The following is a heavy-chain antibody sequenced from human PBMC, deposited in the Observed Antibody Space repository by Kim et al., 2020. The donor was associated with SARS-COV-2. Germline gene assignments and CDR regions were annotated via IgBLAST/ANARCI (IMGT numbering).Heavy chain of an antibody. V-gene: IGHV6-1*01. Sequence: VKSRITINPDTSKNQFSLQLNSVTPEDTAVYYCARDKASITGTVNDAFDIWGQGTMVTVSS. CDR3: ARDKASITGTVNDAFDI. J-gene: IGHJ3*02. D-gene: IGHD1-20*01.